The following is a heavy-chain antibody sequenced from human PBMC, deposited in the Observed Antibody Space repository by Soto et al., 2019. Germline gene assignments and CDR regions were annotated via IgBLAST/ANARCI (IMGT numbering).Heavy chain of an antibody. J-gene: IGHJ4*02. CDR3: AIGRSNPRYCSSTSCFHFDY. CDR2: ISSSGSTI. Sequence: GGSLRLSCAASGFTFSSYEMNWVRQAPGKGLEWVSYISSSGSTIYYADSVKGRFTISRDNAMNSLYLQMNSLRAEDTAVYYCAIGRSNPRYCSSTSCFHFDYWGQGTLVTVSS. D-gene: IGHD2-2*01. CDR1: GFTFSSYE. V-gene: IGHV3-48*03.